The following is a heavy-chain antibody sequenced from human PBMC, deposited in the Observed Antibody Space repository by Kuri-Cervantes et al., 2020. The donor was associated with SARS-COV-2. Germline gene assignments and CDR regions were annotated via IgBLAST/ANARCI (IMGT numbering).Heavy chain of an antibody. Sequence: SQTLSLICAISGDSVSSNSAAWNWIRQSPSRGLEWLGRTYYRSKWYNDYAVSVKSRITINPDTSKNQFSLKLSSVTAADTAVYYCARGVRLLWFGVSHNWFDPWGQGTLVTVSS. CDR2: TYYRSKWYN. D-gene: IGHD3-10*01. J-gene: IGHJ5*02. CDR1: GDSVSSNSAA. V-gene: IGHV6-1*01. CDR3: ARGVRLLWFGVSHNWFDP.